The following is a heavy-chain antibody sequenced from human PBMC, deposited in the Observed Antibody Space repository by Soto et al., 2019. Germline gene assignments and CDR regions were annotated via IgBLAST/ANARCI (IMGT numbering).Heavy chain of an antibody. CDR1: GFTFSSYS. V-gene: IGHV3-74*01. CDR2: INTDGSDT. Sequence: GGSLRLSCAASGFTFSSYSMNWVRQAPGKGLVWVSRINTDGSDTRYADSVKGRFTISRDNAKNTVYLQMNSLRAEDTGVYYCVRDRPGSQEYFDYWGQGNMVTVSS. D-gene: IGHD3-10*01. CDR3: VRDRPGSQEYFDY. J-gene: IGHJ4*02.